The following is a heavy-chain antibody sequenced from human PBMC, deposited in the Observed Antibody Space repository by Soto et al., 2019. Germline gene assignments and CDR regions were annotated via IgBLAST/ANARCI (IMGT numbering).Heavy chain of an antibody. J-gene: IGHJ5*02. CDR2: IYYSGST. CDR1: GDSISSYY. CDR3: ARGVATIGP. V-gene: IGHV4-59*01. Sequence: QVQLQESGPRLVKPSETLSLTCTVSGDSISSYYWSWIRQPPGKGLEWIGYIYYSGSTNYSPSLKSRVTISVETPKNQFSLKLTSVTAADTAVYYCARGVATIGPWGQGTLVTVSS. D-gene: IGHD5-12*01.